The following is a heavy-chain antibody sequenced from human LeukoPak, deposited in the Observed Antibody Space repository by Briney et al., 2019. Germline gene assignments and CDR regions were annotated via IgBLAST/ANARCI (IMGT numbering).Heavy chain of an antibody. CDR3: ARADTAMVPFDY. CDR1: GGTFSSYA. Sequence: SVKVSCKASGGTFSSYAISWVRQAPGQGLEWMGRIIPIFGTANYAQKLQGRVTMTTDTSTSTAYMELRSLRSDDTAVYYCARADTAMVPFDYWGQGTLVTVSS. J-gene: IGHJ4*02. CDR2: IIPIFGTA. V-gene: IGHV1-69*05. D-gene: IGHD5-18*01.